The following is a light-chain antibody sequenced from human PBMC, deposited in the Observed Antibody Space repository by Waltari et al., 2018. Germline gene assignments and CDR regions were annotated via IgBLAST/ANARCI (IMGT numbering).Light chain of an antibody. CDR1: QSVSPN. V-gene: IGKV3-15*01. J-gene: IGKJ3*01. CDR2: GAS. CDR3: QQYKNWPLT. Sequence: EIVLTQSPATLSVSPGETATLSCRASQSVSPNLAWYQQKPGQTPRLLISGASTRATGIPARFSGSWSGTEFTLTISSLQSEDFAVYYCQQYKNWPLTFGPGTKVDIK.